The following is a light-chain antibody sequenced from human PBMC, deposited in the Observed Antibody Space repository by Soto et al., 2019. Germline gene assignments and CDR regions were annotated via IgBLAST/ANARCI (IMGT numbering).Light chain of an antibody. CDR3: QVWDSSSDHWV. CDR1: NIGSKT. Sequence: SYELTQPPSVSVAPGQTARITCGGNNIGSKTVHWYQKKPGQAPVLVVYDDSDRPSGLPERFSGSNSGNTATLTLSRVEAGDEAEYYCQVWDSSSDHWVFGGGTKVTVL. J-gene: IGLJ3*02. CDR2: DDS. V-gene: IGLV3-21*02.